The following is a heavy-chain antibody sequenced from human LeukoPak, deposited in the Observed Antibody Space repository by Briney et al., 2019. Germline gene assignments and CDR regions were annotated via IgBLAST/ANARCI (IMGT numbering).Heavy chain of an antibody. Sequence: PSETLSLTCTVSGGSISSYYWSWIRQPPGKGLEWIGYIYYSGSTNYNPSLKSRVTISVDTSKNQFSLKLSSVTAADTAVYYCAGVRPGILTGYYKRPGEFDPWGQGTLVTVSS. V-gene: IGHV4-59*01. J-gene: IGHJ5*02. D-gene: IGHD3-9*01. CDR3: AGVRPGILTGYYKRPGEFDP. CDR2: IYYSGST. CDR1: GGSISSYY.